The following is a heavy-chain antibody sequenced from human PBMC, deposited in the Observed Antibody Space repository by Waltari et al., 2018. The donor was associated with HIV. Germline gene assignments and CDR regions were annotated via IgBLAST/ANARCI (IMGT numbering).Heavy chain of an antibody. CDR2: ISYDGRNE. CDR1: GFTFSSYA. V-gene: IGHV3-30*04. J-gene: IGHJ4*02. CDR3: ARDPYYYDSSGYLCYFDY. D-gene: IGHD3-22*01. Sequence: QVQLVESGGGVVQTGRSLRLSCAAAGFTFSSYAMHRVRQAPGKGVDGVAIISYDGRNEYYADSGKGRFTISRDNSKNTLYLQMNSLRAEDTAVYYCARDPYYYDSSGYLCYFDYWGQGTLVTVSS.